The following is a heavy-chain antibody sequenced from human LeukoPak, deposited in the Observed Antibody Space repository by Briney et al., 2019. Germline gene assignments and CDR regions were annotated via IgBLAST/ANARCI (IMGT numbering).Heavy chain of an antibody. CDR2: INPNSGGT. Sequence: ASVKVSCTPSGYTFTGYYMHRVREAPGQRVGCMGWINPNSGGTNYAQKFQGRVTMTRDTSISTAYMALSRLRSDDTAVYYCARDKAYTWTYYYDSSGHKTDYWGQGTLVTVSS. CDR3: ARDKAYTWTYYYDSSGHKTDY. CDR1: GYTFTGYY. J-gene: IGHJ4*02. V-gene: IGHV1-2*02. D-gene: IGHD3-22*01.